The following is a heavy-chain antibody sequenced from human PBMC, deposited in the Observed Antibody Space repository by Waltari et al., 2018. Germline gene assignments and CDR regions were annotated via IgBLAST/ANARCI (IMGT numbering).Heavy chain of an antibody. D-gene: IGHD2-21*01. V-gene: IGHV1-46*01. Sequence: QVQLVQSGAEVKKPGDSVKLSCKTSESTSPSSYVHWGRQAPGQGVEWMGIINPSGGSTIYAQKFQGRVTMTRDTSTGTVYMGLSSLRSEDTAVYYCASDTGALWMDVWGQGTTVTVSS. CDR2: INPSGGST. CDR3: ASDTGALWMDV. J-gene: IGHJ6*02. CDR1: ESTSPSSY.